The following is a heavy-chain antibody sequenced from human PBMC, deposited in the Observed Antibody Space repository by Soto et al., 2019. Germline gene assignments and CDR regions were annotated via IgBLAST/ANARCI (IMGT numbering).Heavy chain of an antibody. V-gene: IGHV3-72*01. CDR3: TRATDWG. Sequence: EVQLVESGGGLVQPGGSLRLSCAVSGFTFSDHYMDWVRQAPGKGLEWVGRSRNKTKSYTTDYAASVKGRFTISRDGSENSLYLQMNSLKTEDTAVYYCTRATDWGWGQGTLVTVSS. CDR1: GFTFSDHY. D-gene: IGHD1-1*01. CDR2: SRNKTKSYTT. J-gene: IGHJ4*02.